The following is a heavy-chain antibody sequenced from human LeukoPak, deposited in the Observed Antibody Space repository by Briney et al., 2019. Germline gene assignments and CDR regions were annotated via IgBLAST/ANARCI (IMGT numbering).Heavy chain of an antibody. CDR2: IWYDGSNK. D-gene: IGHD6-13*01. CDR3: VRADFRGSSWDFAY. J-gene: IGHJ4*02. V-gene: IGHV3-33*03. CDR1: RFTFSSYG. Sequence: PGRSLRLSCAASRFTFSSYGMHWVRQAPGKGLEWVAVIWYDGSNKYYADSVKGRFTISRDNAKNSLYLQVNSLRAEDTATYYCVRADFRGSSWDFAYWGQGALVTVSS.